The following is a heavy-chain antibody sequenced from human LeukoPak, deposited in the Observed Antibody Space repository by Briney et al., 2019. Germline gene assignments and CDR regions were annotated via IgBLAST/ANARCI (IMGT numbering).Heavy chain of an antibody. CDR1: GFTFNEFW. CDR3: ARESEAAGTYYLDH. J-gene: IGHJ4*02. CDR2: IHKDGLHT. V-gene: IGHV3-74*01. D-gene: IGHD6-25*01. Sequence: GRSLRLSCAASGFTFNEFWMHWVRQVPGKGLMWVARIHKDGLHTWYADSMKGRFTISRDNAENTVYLQLNSLRVEDTAVYYCARESEAAGTYYLDHWGQGNLVTVSS.